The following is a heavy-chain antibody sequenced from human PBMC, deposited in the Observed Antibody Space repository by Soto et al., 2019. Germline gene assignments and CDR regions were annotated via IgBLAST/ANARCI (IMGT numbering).Heavy chain of an antibody. CDR1: GYSFTSYW. CDR2: IYPGDSDT. J-gene: IGHJ6*02. Sequence: GESLKISCKGSGYSFTSYWIGWVRQMPGKGLEWMGIIYPGDSDTRYSPSFQGQVTISADKSISTAYLQWSSLKASDTAMYYFERVGTVAYSDFWSGSQNPYYYGMDVWGQGTTVTVSS. V-gene: IGHV5-51*01. D-gene: IGHD3-3*01. CDR3: ERVGTVAYSDFWSGSQNPYYYGMDV.